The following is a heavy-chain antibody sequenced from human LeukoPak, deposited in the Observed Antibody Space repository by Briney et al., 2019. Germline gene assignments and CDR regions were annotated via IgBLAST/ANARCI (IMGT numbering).Heavy chain of an antibody. CDR3: AKEYSSGWSGFDP. CDR2: ISWNSGSI. D-gene: IGHD6-19*01. Sequence: PGGSLRLSCAASGFTFYDYAMHWVRQAPGKGLEWVSGISWNSGSIGYADSVKGRFTISRDNAKNSLYLQMNSLRAEDTALYYCAKEYSSGWSGFDPWGQGTLVTVSS. V-gene: IGHV3-9*01. J-gene: IGHJ5*02. CDR1: GFTFYDYA.